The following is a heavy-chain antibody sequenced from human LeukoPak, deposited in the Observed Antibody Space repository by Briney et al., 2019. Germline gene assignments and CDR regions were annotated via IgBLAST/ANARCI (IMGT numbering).Heavy chain of an antibody. D-gene: IGHD3-22*01. CDR1: GFTFDDYA. V-gene: IGHV3-43*02. Sequence: QPGGSLRLSCAASGFTFDDYAMHWVRHAPGKGLEWVSLIGGDGGSTYYADSVKGRFTISRDNSKNSLLLQMKSLRTDDTALYYCVKEPRYYDRSGYFWGQGTLVTVSS. CDR3: VKEPRYYDRSGYF. J-gene: IGHJ4*02. CDR2: IGGDGGST.